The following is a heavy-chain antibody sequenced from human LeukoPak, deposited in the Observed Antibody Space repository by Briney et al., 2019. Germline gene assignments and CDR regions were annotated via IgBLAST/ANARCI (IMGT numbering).Heavy chain of an antibody. CDR1: GGTFSSYA. V-gene: IGHV1-69*13. CDR2: IIPIFGTA. J-gene: IGHJ4*02. CDR3: AREGGYYYDSSGSD. D-gene: IGHD3-22*01. Sequence: ASVKVSCKASGGTFSSYAISWVRQAPGQGLEWMGGIIPIFGTANYAQKFQGRVTITADESTSTAYMELSSLRSEDTAVYYCAREGGYYYDSSGSDWGQGTLVTVSS.